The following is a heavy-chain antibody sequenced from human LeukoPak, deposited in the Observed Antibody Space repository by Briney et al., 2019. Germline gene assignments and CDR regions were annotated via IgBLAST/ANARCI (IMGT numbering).Heavy chain of an antibody. V-gene: IGHV4-31*03. Sequence: SETLSLTCTVSGGSVSSDGYYWSWIRQHPGKGLEWIGYIYYSGSTYYNPSLKSRVTISVDTSKNQFSLKLSSVTAADTAVYYCASSSGDYNWYFDLWGRGTLVTVSS. D-gene: IGHD4-17*01. CDR2: IYYSGST. CDR3: ASSSGDYNWYFDL. J-gene: IGHJ2*01. CDR1: GGSVSSDGYY.